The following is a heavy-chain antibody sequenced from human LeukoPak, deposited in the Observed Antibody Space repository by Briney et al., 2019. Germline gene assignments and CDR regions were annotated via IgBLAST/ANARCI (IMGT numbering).Heavy chain of an antibody. CDR1: GLTFYSYG. V-gene: IGHV3-23*01. CDR3: AKGHSAHGTGFDC. CDR2: ISGSGDTT. Sequence: GGSLRLSCAASGLTFYSYGTSWVRQPPGKGLECVSGISGSGDTTYYADSVKGRFTISRDNSKNTLYLQMNSLRVEDTAVYYCAKGHSAHGTGFDCWGQGTLVAVSS. D-gene: IGHD1-14*01. J-gene: IGHJ4*02.